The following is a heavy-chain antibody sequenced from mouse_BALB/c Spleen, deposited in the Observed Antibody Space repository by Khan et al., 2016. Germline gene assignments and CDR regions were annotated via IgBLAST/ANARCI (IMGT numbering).Heavy chain of an antibody. D-gene: IGHD1-1*01. CDR3: ARDDPDYYAWFAS. CDR2: IWPGGST. V-gene: IGHV2-9*02. CDR1: GFSLTNSG. Sequence: VELVESGPGLVAPSQSLSITCTVSGFSLTNSGVNWIRQPPGKGLEWLGVIWPGGSTDYNSALMYRLSITKDNSQNQVFLKMISLQPDDTAIYSCARDDPDYYAWFASWGPGTLVIVSA. J-gene: IGHJ3*01.